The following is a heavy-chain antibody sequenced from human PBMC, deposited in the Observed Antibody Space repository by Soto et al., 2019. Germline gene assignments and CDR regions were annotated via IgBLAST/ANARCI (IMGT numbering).Heavy chain of an antibody. CDR1: GFTFSSYW. CDR2: IKQDGSEK. CDR3: ARDITIGVFNFDC. V-gene: IGHV3-7*01. J-gene: IGHJ4*02. D-gene: IGHD3-16*01. Sequence: GGSLRLSCAASGFTFSSYWMSWVRQAPGKGLEWVANIKQDGSEKYYVDSVKGRFTISRDNAKNSLYLQMNSLRAEDTAVYYCARDITIGVFNFDCWGQGTLVTVSS.